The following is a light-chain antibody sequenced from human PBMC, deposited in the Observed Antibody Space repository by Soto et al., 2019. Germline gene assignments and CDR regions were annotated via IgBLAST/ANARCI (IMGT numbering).Light chain of an antibody. CDR3: QQSEALVLS. Sequence: DLPMTQSPSSLSASVGDRVTITCQASQDITDYLHWYQQKPGKAPRLLIYDGSNLETGVPSRFSGSGSGTDFSFTISSLQPEDIATYYCQQSEALVLSFGGGTKVEIK. V-gene: IGKV1-33*01. J-gene: IGKJ4*01. CDR1: QDITDY. CDR2: DGS.